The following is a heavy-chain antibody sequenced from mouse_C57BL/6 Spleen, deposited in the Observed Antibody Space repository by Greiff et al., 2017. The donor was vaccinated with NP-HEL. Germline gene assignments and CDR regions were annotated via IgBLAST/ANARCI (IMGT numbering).Heavy chain of an antibody. CDR1: GYTFTDYY. Sequence: QVQLQQSGAELVRPGASVKLSCKASGYTFTDYYINWVKQRPGQGLEWIARIYPGSGNTYYNEKFKGKATLTAEKSSSTAYMQLSSLTSEDSAVYFCARLSYGYFDVWGTGTTVTVSS. V-gene: IGHV1-76*01. CDR2: IYPGSGNT. CDR3: ARLSYGYFDV. J-gene: IGHJ1*03.